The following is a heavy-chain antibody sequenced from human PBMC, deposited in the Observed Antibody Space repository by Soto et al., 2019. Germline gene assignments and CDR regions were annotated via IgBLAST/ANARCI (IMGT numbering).Heavy chain of an antibody. D-gene: IGHD2-15*01. CDR1: GGSFSGYY. CDR3: ARAPPGRAVVATAIDY. V-gene: IGHV4-34*01. J-gene: IGHJ4*02. Sequence: SETLSLTCAVYGGSFSGYYWSWIRQPPGKGLEWIGEINHSGSTNYNPSLKSRVTISVDTSKNQFSLKLSSVSAADTAVYYCARAPPGRAVVATAIDYWGQGTLVTVSS. CDR2: INHSGST.